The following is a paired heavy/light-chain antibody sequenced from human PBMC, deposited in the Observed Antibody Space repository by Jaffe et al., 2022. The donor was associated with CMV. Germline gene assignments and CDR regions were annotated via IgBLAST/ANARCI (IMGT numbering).Heavy chain of an antibody. CDR1: GFTFSSYG. Sequence: EVQLLESGGGLVQPGGSLRLSCAVSGFTFSSYGMNWVRQAPGKGLEWVSSISGSGRDTYYIDSVKGRFTISRDNSKKTLSLQMSSLRADDTAVYYCAKLDQWLAPGSSGGGMDVWGQGTTVTVSS. CDR3: AKLDQWLAPGSSGGGMDV. V-gene: IGHV3-23*01. D-gene: IGHD6-19*01. CDR2: ISGSGRDT. J-gene: IGHJ6*02.
Light chain of an antibody. Sequence: SYDLTQPPSVSVSPGQTATMPCSGDDLGDKYVCWYQRKPGQSPVLIIYQSNKRPSGIPERFSGSNSGHTATLTISETQDMDEADYYCQAWESTTVVFGGGTKLTV. CDR3: QAWESTTVV. CDR1: DLGDKY. V-gene: IGLV3-1*01. J-gene: IGLJ2*01. CDR2: QSN.